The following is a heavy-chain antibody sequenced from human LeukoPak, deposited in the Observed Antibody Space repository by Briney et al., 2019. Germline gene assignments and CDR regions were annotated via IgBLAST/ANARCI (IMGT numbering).Heavy chain of an antibody. CDR1: GGTFSSYA. CDR3: ARLGGSYHYYYYMDV. D-gene: IGHD1-26*01. J-gene: IGHJ6*03. V-gene: IGHV1-69*05. Sequence: SVKVSCKASGGTFSSYAISWVRQAPGQGLEWMGRIIPIFGTANYAQKFQGRVTITTDESTSTAYMELSSLRSEDTAVCYCARLGGSYHYYYYMDVWGKGTTVTVSS. CDR2: IIPIFGTA.